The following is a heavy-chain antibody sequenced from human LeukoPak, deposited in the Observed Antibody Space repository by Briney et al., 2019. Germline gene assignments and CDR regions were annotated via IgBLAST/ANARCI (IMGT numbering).Heavy chain of an antibody. CDR1: GFTFSSYA. J-gene: IGHJ3*02. D-gene: IGHD3-22*01. CDR2: IKQDGSEK. Sequence: GGSLRLSCAASGFTFSSYAMSWVRQAPGKGLEWVANIKQDGSEKYYVDSVKGRFTISRDNAKNSLYLQMNSLRAEDTAVYYCARQAATYYYDRRAFDIWGQGTMVTVSS. CDR3: ARQAATYYYDRRAFDI. V-gene: IGHV3-7*01.